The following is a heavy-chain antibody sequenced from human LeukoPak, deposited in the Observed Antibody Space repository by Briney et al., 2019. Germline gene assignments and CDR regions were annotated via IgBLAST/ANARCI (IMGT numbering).Heavy chain of an antibody. CDR1: GFTFSSYA. V-gene: IGHV3-30*04. D-gene: IGHD2-2*01. CDR3: ARGQCSSTSCSNFDH. CDR2: ISYDGSNK. Sequence: PGRSLRLSCAASGFTFSSYAMHWVRQAPGKGLEWVAVISYDGSNKYYADSVKGRFTISRDNSKNTLYLQMNSLRAEDTAVYYCARGQCSSTSCSNFDHWGQGTLVTVSS. J-gene: IGHJ4*01.